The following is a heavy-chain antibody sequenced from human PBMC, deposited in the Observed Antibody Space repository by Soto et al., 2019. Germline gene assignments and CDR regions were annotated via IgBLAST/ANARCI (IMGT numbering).Heavy chain of an antibody. V-gene: IGHV3-30*18. CDR1: GFTFSSYG. Sequence: QVQLVESGGGVVQPGRSLRLSCAASGFTFSSYGMHWVRQAPGKGLEWVAVISYDGSNKYYADSVKGRFTISRDNSKNTLYVQMNSLRAEDTAVYYCAKDLWGYCSGGSCYSFDYWGQGTLVTVSS. CDR2: ISYDGSNK. D-gene: IGHD2-15*01. CDR3: AKDLWGYCSGGSCYSFDY. J-gene: IGHJ4*02.